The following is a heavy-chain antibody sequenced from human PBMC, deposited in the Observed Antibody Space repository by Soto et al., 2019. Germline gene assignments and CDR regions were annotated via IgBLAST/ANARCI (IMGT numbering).Heavy chain of an antibody. CDR3: AHRKIPFSSGWYSDWVGLRTSSWFDP. CDR1: GFSLRTSGVG. Sequence: SGPTLVNPTQTLTLTFTLSGFSLRTSGVGVGWIRQPPGKALEGPAPIYLNDDKRYSPSLKSRLTITKDTSKTQVVLTMTNMDPVDTATYYCAHRKIPFSSGWYSDWVGLRTSSWFDPWGQGTLVTVSS. V-gene: IGHV2-5*01. J-gene: IGHJ5*02. D-gene: IGHD6-19*01. CDR2: IYLNDDK.